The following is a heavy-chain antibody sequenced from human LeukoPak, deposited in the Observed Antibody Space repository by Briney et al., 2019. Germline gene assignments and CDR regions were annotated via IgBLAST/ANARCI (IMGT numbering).Heavy chain of an antibody. CDR2: ISAYDGNT. CDR3: ARAEQYQLLLH. Sequence: ASVKVSCKASGYTFTSYGIPWVRQAPGQGLEWMGWISAYDGNTNYAQKLQGRVTMTTDTSTSTAHLDLRSLRSDDTAVYYCARAEQYQLLLHWGQGTLVTVSS. D-gene: IGHD2-2*01. V-gene: IGHV1-18*01. CDR1: GYTFTSYG. J-gene: IGHJ4*02.